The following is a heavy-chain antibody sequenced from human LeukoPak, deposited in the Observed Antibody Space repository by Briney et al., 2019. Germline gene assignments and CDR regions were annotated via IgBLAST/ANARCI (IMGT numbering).Heavy chain of an antibody. J-gene: IGHJ4*02. CDR3: AKAELGVDTFFDY. CDR2: LSGSGAGT. D-gene: IGHD3-3*01. V-gene: IGHV3-23*01. CDR1: GFTFSSYS. Sequence: GGSLRLSCAASGFTFSSYSMNWVRQAPGRGLEWVATLSGSGAGTYYSDSVQGRFTISRDNSKRTLFLQMNSLRAEDTAFYYCAKAELGVDTFFDYWGQGTLVAVSS.